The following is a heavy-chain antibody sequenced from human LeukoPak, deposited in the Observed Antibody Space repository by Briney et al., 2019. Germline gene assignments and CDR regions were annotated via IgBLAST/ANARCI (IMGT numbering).Heavy chain of an antibody. CDR2: ISYDGSNK. CDR1: GFTFSSYA. V-gene: IGHV3-30-3*01. J-gene: IGHJ4*02. CDR3: ARAVEQWLVVPYLDY. D-gene: IGHD6-19*01. Sequence: GGSLRLSCAASGFTFSSYAMHWVRQAPGKGLEWVVVISYDGSNKYYADSVKGRFTISRDNSKNTLYLQMNSLRAEDTAVYYCARAVEQWLVVPYLDYWGQGTLVTVSS.